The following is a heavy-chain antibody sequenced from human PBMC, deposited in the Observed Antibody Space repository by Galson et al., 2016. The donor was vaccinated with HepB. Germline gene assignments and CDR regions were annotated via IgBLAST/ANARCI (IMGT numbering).Heavy chain of an antibody. CDR1: GFNFTDAW. CDR3: TTRGCANN. J-gene: IGHJ1*01. CDR2: VKSKSAVGTT. Sequence: SLRLSCAASGFNFTDAWMNWVRQAPGKGLEWVGRVKSKSAVGTTDYAAPVKGRFIISRDDSKNTVYLQMNSLKTEDTAIYYCTTRGCANNWGQGTLVTVSS. D-gene: IGHD2-21*01. V-gene: IGHV3-15*05.